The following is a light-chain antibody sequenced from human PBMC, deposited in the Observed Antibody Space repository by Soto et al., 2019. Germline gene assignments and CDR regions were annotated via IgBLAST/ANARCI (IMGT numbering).Light chain of an antibody. Sequence: QSVLTQPASVSGYPGESITISCTRTSSDVGGYNFVSWYQQHPGEAPKLVMFDVSNRPSGISSRFSGSKSGKTASLTISGLQAEDEAVYYRSSYTSSTTVYVFGAGTKVTVL. J-gene: IGLJ1*01. CDR3: SSYTSSTTVYV. CDR1: SSDVGGYNF. CDR2: DVS. V-gene: IGLV2-14*03.